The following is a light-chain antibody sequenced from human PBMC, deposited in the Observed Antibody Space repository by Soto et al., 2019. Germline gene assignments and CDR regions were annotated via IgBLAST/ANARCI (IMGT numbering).Light chain of an antibody. V-gene: IGKV1-33*01. J-gene: IGKJ3*01. CDR1: QDINKH. Sequence: DIQMTQSPSSLSASVGDRVTITCQASQDINKHLNWYQQKPGKAPKLLIYDASNLETGVPSRFSGSGFGTEFTFPINSLQAEDFATYYCQQYHDLPPITFGPGTKVDVK. CDR3: QQYHDLPPIT. CDR2: DAS.